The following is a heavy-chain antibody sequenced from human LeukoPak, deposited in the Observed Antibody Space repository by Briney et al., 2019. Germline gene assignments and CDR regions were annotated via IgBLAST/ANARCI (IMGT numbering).Heavy chain of an antibody. D-gene: IGHD1-26*01. Sequence: GGSLRLSCAASGFTFSSYSMIWVRQAPGKGLEWVSSISSSSSYIYYADSVKGRFTISRDNSKNTLYLQMNSLRVEDTAVYYCAKPFIVGATGYYYYYMDVWGKGTTVTVAS. CDR2: ISSSSSYI. J-gene: IGHJ6*03. CDR1: GFTFSSYS. V-gene: IGHV3-21*04. CDR3: AKPFIVGATGYYYYYMDV.